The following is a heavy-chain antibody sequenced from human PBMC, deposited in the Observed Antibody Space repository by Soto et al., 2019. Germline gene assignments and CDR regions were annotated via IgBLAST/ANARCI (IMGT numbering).Heavy chain of an antibody. D-gene: IGHD3-16*02. V-gene: IGHV3-21*01. CDR1: GFTFSSYS. CDR3: ARGYDYVWGSYRVGAFDI. J-gene: IGHJ3*02. Sequence: ESGGGLVKPGGSLRLSCAASGFTFSSYSMNWVRQAPGKGLEWVSSISSSSSYIYYADSVKGRFTISRDNAKNSLYLQMNSLRAEDTAVYYCARGYDYVWGSYRVGAFDIWGQGTMVTVSS. CDR2: ISSSSSYI.